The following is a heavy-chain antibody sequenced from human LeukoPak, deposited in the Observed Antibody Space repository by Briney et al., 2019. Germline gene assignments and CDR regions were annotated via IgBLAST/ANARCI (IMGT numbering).Heavy chain of an antibody. V-gene: IGHV3-30-3*01. Sequence: GGSLRLSCAASGFTFSSYAMSWVRQAPGKGLEWVAVISYDGSNKYYADSVKGRFTISRDNSKNTLYLQMNSLRAEDTAVYYCADDYGGNSVYWGQGTLVTVSS. D-gene: IGHD4-17*01. J-gene: IGHJ4*02. CDR1: GFTFSSYA. CDR2: ISYDGSNK. CDR3: ADDYGGNSVY.